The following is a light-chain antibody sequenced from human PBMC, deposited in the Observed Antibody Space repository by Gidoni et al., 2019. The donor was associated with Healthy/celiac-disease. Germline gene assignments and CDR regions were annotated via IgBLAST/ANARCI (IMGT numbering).Light chain of an antibody. V-gene: IGLV1-47*02. CDR2: HNN. CDR1: SSNIGSNS. CDR3: AAWDDSLSGWV. J-gene: IGLJ3*02. Sequence: QAVLTQPSPETGTTGQRVTCSRSGSSSNIGSNSVFWYQPLPGATPKHLLYHNNQRPSGVPDRFSGSKSSTSASLAIRGLRSEDEADYYYAAWDDSLSGWVFGGGTKLTVL.